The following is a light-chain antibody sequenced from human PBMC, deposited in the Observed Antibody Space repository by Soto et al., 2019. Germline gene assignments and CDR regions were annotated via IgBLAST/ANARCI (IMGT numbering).Light chain of an antibody. Sequence: EIVMTQSPATLSVSPGESATLSCRASQSVGSNSAWHQQKPGQAPRILMYDASTRATGISARFSGTGSGTEFTLTISSLQSEDFAVYYCQQYHNWPITFGQGTRLEIK. V-gene: IGKV3-15*01. CDR1: QSVGSN. J-gene: IGKJ5*01. CDR3: QQYHNWPIT. CDR2: DAS.